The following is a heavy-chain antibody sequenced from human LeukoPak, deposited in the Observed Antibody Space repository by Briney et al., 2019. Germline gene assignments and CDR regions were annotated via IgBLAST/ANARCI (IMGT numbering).Heavy chain of an antibody. CDR3: ARGRGWLYFERMSWFDP. CDR2: IKYSGTT. J-gene: IGHJ5*02. Sequence: SETLFLTCAVYGESFSNYYWNWIRQSPGKGLEWIGEIKYSGTTNYNPSLKSRVTISIDTSKSQFSLKLTSVTAADTAVYYCARGRGWLYFERMSWFDPWGQGALVTVSS. D-gene: IGHD2/OR15-2a*01. V-gene: IGHV4-34*01. CDR1: GESFSNYY.